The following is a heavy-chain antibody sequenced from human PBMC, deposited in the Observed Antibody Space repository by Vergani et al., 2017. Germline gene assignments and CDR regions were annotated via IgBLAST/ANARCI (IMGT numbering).Heavy chain of an antibody. J-gene: IGHJ4*02. D-gene: IGHD5-24*01. CDR1: GYTLSRYS. Sequence: QVQLVQSGSELKKPGASVKVSCKASGYTLSRYSIYWVRQAPGQGLEWMGWSNTNTGNPAYAQSFRGRFVLSLDTSVNTAYLQINNLKSDDTAVYYCAEDAIEAVYFGYWGQGTLVNVSS. CDR2: SNTNTGNP. CDR3: AEDAIEAVYFGY. V-gene: IGHV7-4-1*02.